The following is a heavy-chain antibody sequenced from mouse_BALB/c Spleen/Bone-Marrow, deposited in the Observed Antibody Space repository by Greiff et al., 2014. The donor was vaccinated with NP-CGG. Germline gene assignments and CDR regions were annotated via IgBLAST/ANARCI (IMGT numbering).Heavy chain of an antibody. D-gene: IGHD1-1*01. CDR2: IDPANGNT. CDR1: GFNIKDTY. V-gene: IGHV14-3*02. J-gene: IGHJ2*01. Sequence: LQQPGAELVKPGASVKLSCTASGFNIKDTYMHWVKQRPEQGLEWIGRIDPANGNTKYDPKLQGKATITADTSSNTAYLQLSSLTSEDTAVYYCARYYYGSSYFDYWGQGTTLTVSS. CDR3: ARYYYGSSYFDY.